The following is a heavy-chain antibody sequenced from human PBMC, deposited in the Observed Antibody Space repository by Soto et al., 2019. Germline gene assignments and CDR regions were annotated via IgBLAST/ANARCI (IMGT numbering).Heavy chain of an antibody. J-gene: IGHJ4*02. V-gene: IGHV3-53*01. CDR1: GFTVSSNY. CDR3: ARDRQIVGGFDY. D-gene: IGHD1-26*01. Sequence: GGSLRLSCAASGFTVSSNYMSWVRQAPGKGLEWVSVIYSGGSTYYADSVKGRFTISRDNSKNTLYLQMNSLRAEDTAVYYCARDRQIVGGFDYWGQGTLVTVSS. CDR2: IYSGGST.